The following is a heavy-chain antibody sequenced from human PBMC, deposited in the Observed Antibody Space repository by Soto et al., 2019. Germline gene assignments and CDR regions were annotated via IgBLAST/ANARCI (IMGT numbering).Heavy chain of an antibody. CDR3: ARVAYGGNMINGAPFSAFDY. D-gene: IGHD3-16*01. CDR2: IYYSGKT. J-gene: IGHJ4*02. V-gene: IGHV4-39*07. Sequence: SERLSITCTLCGASITSTTYFWAWIRKPPGKGLEWVGSIYYSGKTHYNPSLKSRVTISVDRSKNQFSLQMSSVTAADTATYYCARVAYGGNMINGAPFSAFDYWSQGTLVTV. CDR1: GASITSTTYF.